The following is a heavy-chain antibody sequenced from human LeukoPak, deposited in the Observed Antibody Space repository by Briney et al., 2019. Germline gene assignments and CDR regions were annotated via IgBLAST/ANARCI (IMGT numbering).Heavy chain of an antibody. D-gene: IGHD3/OR15-3a*01. J-gene: IGHJ4*02. Sequence: PGGSLRLSCAASGFTFSSHSMNWVRQAPGKGLEWVSYISGSSNTIYYADSVKGRFAISRANAKNSLYLQMNSLRAEDTAVYYCARDSDWVFDYWGQGTLVTVSS. V-gene: IGHV3-48*01. CDR1: GFTFSSHS. CDR3: ARDSDWVFDY. CDR2: ISGSSNTI.